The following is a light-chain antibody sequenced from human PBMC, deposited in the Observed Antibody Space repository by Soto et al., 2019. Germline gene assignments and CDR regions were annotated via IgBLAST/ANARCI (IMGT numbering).Light chain of an antibody. J-gene: IGLJ1*01. Sequence: QLVLTQPPSASGTPGQRVTISCSGSSSNIGSYTVNWYQQLPGTAPKLFIYSNNQRPSGVPDRFSGSKSGTSASLAISGLQSEDEADYYCAAWDHSLNGLYVFGTGTKLTVL. V-gene: IGLV1-44*01. CDR2: SNN. CDR3: AAWDHSLNGLYV. CDR1: SSNIGSYT.